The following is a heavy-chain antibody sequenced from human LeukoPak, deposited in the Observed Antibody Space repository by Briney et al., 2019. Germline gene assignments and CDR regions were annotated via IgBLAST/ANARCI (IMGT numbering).Heavy chain of an antibody. D-gene: IGHD3-10*01. Sequence: SETLSLTCAVSGGSISSSNWWSWVRQPPGKGLEWIGEIYHSGSTNYIPSLKSRVTISVDKSKNQFSLKLSSVTAADTAVYYCASYYYGSGSYYENWFDPWGQGTLVTVSS. CDR2: IYHSGST. J-gene: IGHJ5*02. CDR1: GGSISSSNW. V-gene: IGHV4-4*02. CDR3: ASYYYGSGSYYENWFDP.